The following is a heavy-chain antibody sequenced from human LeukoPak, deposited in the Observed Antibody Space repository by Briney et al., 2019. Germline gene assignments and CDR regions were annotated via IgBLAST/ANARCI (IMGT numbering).Heavy chain of an antibody. CDR1: GFTFSSYS. Sequence: GGSLRLSCAASGFTFSSYSMNWVRQAPGKGLEWVSSISSSSSYIYYADSVKGRFTISRDNAKNTLYLQMNSLRAEDTAVYYCARETIAARPGYYYYYMDVWGKGTTVTVSS. CDR2: ISSSSSYI. D-gene: IGHD6-6*01. CDR3: ARETIAARPGYYYYYMDV. J-gene: IGHJ6*03. V-gene: IGHV3-21*01.